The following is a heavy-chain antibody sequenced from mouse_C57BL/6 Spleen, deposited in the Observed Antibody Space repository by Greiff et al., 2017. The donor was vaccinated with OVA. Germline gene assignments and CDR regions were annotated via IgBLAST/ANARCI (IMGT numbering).Heavy chain of an antibody. CDR2: IYPRSGNT. V-gene: IGHV1-81*01. J-gene: IGHJ1*03. CDR3: ARPGSSFHWYFDV. Sequence: VQLQQSGAELARPGASVKLSCKASGYTFTSYGISWVKQRTGQGLEWIGEIYPRSGNTYYNEKFKGKATLTADKSSSTAYMELRSLTSEDSAVYFCARPGSSFHWYFDVWGTGTTVTVSS. CDR1: GYTFTSYG. D-gene: IGHD1-1*01.